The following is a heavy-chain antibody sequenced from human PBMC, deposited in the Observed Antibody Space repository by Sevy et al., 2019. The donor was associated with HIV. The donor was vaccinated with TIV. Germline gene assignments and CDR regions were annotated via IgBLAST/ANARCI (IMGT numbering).Heavy chain of an antibody. CDR3: ARDRSRRDYYHGMDV. V-gene: IGHV4-61*02. J-gene: IGHJ6*02. CDR1: GDSISSGNHW. D-gene: IGHD2-2*01. CDR2: IYTSGRT. Sequence: SETLSLTCTVSGDSISSGNHWWSWIRQPAGKGLEWIGRIYTSGRTIYNPVLRSRVTMSVDTSTTQFFLNLNSVTAADTAVYYCARDRSRRDYYHGMDVWGQGTTVTVSS.